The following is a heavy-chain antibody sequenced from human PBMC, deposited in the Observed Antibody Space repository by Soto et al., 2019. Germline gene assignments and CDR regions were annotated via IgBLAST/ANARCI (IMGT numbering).Heavy chain of an antibody. Sequence: QITLKESGPTLVKPTQTLTLTCTLSGFSLSTSGVGVGWIRQPPGKALEWLALIYWDDDKRYSPSLKSRLTITKDTSKNQVVLTMTNMDPVDTATYYCARVVVAATLDYWGQGTLVTVSS. J-gene: IGHJ4*02. CDR3: ARVVVAATLDY. CDR2: IYWDDDK. V-gene: IGHV2-5*02. CDR1: GFSLSTSGVG. D-gene: IGHD2-15*01.